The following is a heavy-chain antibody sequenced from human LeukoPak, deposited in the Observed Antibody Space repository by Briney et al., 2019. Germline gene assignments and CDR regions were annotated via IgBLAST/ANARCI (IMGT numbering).Heavy chain of an antibody. Sequence: GGSLRLSCAASGFTFSSYEMNWVRQAPGKGLEWVSYISSSGSTIYYADSVKGRFTISRDNAKNSLYLQMNSLRAEDTAVYYCARDPGRAFDCWGQGTLVTVSS. CDR1: GFTFSSYE. CDR2: ISSSGSTI. V-gene: IGHV3-48*03. J-gene: IGHJ4*02. D-gene: IGHD1-26*01. CDR3: ARDPGRAFDC.